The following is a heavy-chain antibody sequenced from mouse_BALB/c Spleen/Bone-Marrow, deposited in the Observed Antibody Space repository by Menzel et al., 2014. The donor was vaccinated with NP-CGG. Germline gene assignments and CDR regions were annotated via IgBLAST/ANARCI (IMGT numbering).Heavy chain of an antibody. D-gene: IGHD2-4*01. Sequence: QLQQSGPGLVAPSQSLSITCTVSGFSLTGYGVSWVRQPPGKGLEWLGMIWGDGSTDYNSALKSRLSINKDNSKSQVFLKMNSLQTDDTARYYCARDSFLITRALDYWGQGTSVTVSS. CDR2: IWGDGST. V-gene: IGHV2-6-7*01. J-gene: IGHJ4*01. CDR1: GFSLTGYG. CDR3: ARDSFLITRALDY.